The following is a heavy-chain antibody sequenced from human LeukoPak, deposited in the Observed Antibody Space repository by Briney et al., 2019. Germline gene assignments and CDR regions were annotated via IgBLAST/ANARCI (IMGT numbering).Heavy chain of an antibody. D-gene: IGHD3-9*01. CDR3: ARSLRYFDWLLGYYFDY. V-gene: IGHV4-34*01. J-gene: IGHJ4*02. CDR1: GGSFSGYY. CDR2: INHSGST. Sequence: SETLSLTCAVYGGSFSGYYWSWIRQPPGKGLEWIGEINHSGSTNYNPSLKSRVTISVDTSKNQFSLKLSSVTAADTAVYYCARSLRYFDWLLGYYFDYWGQGTLVTVSS.